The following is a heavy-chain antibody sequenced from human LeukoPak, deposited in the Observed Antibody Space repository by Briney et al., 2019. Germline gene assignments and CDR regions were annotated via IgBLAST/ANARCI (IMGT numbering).Heavy chain of an antibody. Sequence: GGSLRLSCAASGFTFSSYEMNWVRQAPGKGLEWVSYISSSGSTIYYADSVKGRFTISRDNAKNSLYLQMNSLRAEDTAVYYCARGRIMITFGGVIAQGPPGLVWGQGTLVTVSS. D-gene: IGHD3-16*02. CDR1: GFTFSSYE. CDR2: ISSSGSTI. J-gene: IGHJ4*02. CDR3: ARGRIMITFGGVIAQGPPGLV. V-gene: IGHV3-48*03.